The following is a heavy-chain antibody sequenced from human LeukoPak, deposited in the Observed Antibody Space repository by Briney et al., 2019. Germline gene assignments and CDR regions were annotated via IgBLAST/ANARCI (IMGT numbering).Heavy chain of an antibody. V-gene: IGHV3-33*01. CDR2: IWYDGSNK. D-gene: IGHD1-1*01. CDR1: GFTFSSYG. CDR3: VRDPDRGTLFDY. Sequence: GRSLRLSCAASGFTFSSYGMHWVRQAPGKGLEWVAVIWYDGSNKYYADSVKGRFTISRDNSKNTLYLQMNSLRAEDTAVYYCVRDPDRGTLFDYWGQGTLVTVSS. J-gene: IGHJ4*02.